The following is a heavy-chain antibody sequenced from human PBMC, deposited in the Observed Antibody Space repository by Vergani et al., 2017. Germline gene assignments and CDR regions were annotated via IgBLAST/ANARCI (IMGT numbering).Heavy chain of an antibody. J-gene: IGHJ6*04. CDR2: ISSSSSTI. CDR3: ARCPKTQLWVGELLGYGIDV. CDR1: GFTFSSYS. Sequence: EVQLVESGGGLVQPGGSLRLSCAASGFTFSSYSMNWVRQAPGKGLEWVSYISSSSSTIYYADSVKGRFNISRDNAKNSLYLQMHSLRAEDTAVYYCARCPKTQLWVGELLGYGIDVWGKGTTVTVSS. D-gene: IGHD3-10*01. V-gene: IGHV3-48*01.